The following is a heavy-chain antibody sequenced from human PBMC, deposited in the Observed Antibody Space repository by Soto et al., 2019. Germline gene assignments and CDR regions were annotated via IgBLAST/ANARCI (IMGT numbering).Heavy chain of an antibody. CDR3: AKGVKAAAGAGSRFDP. J-gene: IGHJ5*02. CDR2: ISGSGAST. V-gene: IGHV3-23*01. CDR1: GFTFSSYA. D-gene: IGHD6-13*01. Sequence: EVQLLESGGGLVQPGGSLRLSCAASGFTFSSYAMNWVRQAPGKGLEWVSAISGSGASTYYADSVKGRFTISRDNSKNTLYLQMNSLTAEDTAVYYCAKGVKAAAGAGSRFDPWGQGTLVTVSS.